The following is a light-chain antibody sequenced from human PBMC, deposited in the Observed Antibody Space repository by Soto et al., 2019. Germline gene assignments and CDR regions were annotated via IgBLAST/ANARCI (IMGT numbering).Light chain of an antibody. CDR1: QGVSNSY. CDR2: HAS. V-gene: IGKV3-20*01. CDR3: QQYGSSPVT. J-gene: IGKJ2*01. Sequence: EIVLTQSPGTLSLSPGERATLSCRASQGVSNSYLAWYQQKPGQAPRLLIDHASSRATGIPDRFSGGGSGTDFTLTISRLEPEDFAVYYCQQYGSSPVTFGQGTKLEIK.